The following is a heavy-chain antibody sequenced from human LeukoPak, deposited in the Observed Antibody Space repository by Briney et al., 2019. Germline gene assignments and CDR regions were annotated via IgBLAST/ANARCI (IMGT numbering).Heavy chain of an antibody. CDR3: ARGKANFWSGYSYFDY. CDR2: IHYTGCK. D-gene: IGHD3-3*01. CDR1: GGSLSSYY. J-gene: IGHJ4*02. Sequence: SETRSLTCTVSGGSLSSYYWRWIRQPPGKGLEWIGYIHYTGCKNYNRSLKGRVPISVETSKNQSSLTRRSLNASDTAVHYWARGKANFWSGYSYFDYWGQGTLVTVSS. V-gene: IGHV4-59*01.